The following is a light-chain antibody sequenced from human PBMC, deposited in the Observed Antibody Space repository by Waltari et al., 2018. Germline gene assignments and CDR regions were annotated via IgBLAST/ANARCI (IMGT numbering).Light chain of an antibody. CDR3: ATWDDDLRTYV. Sequence: QSVLTQPPSASGTPGQRVTISCSGSSSNIGDNIVTWYQQFPGMAPKLLIYRNNHWPSGVPDRFSGSKAGTSASLAISGLQSEDEADYYCATWDDDLRTYVFGTATKVTVL. CDR1: SSNIGDNI. CDR2: RNN. V-gene: IGLV1-44*01. J-gene: IGLJ1*01.